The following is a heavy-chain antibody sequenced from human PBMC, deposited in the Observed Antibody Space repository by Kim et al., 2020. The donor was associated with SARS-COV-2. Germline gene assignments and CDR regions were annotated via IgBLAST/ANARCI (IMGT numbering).Heavy chain of an antibody. CDR1: GFIFSNYG. V-gene: IGHV3-33*01. Sequence: GGSLRLSCAASGFIFSNYGMHWVRQAPGKGLEWLAVIWYEGNDKYYADSVKGRLTVSRDNSKNTLYMEVNSLRVEDTAVYYCARVMRDSSSSTPDYWGLGTLVTVSS. D-gene: IGHD6-6*01. J-gene: IGHJ4*02. CDR3: ARVMRDSSSSTPDY. CDR2: IWYEGNDK.